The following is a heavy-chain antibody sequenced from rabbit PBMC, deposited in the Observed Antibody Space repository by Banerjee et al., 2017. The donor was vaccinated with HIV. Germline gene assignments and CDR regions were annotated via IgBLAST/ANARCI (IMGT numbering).Heavy chain of an antibody. Sequence: QEQLEESGGDLVKPEGSLTLTCTASGFSFSSNYWICWVRQAPGKGLEWIACIYAGSSGSTYYATWAKGRFTISKTSSTTVTLQMTSLTAADTATYFCSRGVLAGYAGDAYDLWGPGTLVTVS. CDR1: GFSFSSNYW. D-gene: IGHD4-2*01. J-gene: IGHJ2*01. CDR2: IYAGSSGST. V-gene: IGHV1S45*01. CDR3: SRGVLAGYAGDAYDL.